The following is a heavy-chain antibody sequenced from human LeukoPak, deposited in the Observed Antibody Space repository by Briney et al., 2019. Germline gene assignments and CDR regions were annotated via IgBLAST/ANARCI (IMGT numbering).Heavy chain of an antibody. Sequence: SETLSLTCAVSGGSISSSNWWSWVRPPPGKGLEWIGEIYHSGSTNYNPSLKSRVTISVDKSKSQFSLKLSSVTAADTAVYYCARDRNIVVVPAARGSFWFDPWGQGTLVTVSS. V-gene: IGHV4-4*02. CDR1: GGSISSSNW. CDR3: ARDRNIVVVPAARGSFWFDP. D-gene: IGHD2-2*01. J-gene: IGHJ5*02. CDR2: IYHSGST.